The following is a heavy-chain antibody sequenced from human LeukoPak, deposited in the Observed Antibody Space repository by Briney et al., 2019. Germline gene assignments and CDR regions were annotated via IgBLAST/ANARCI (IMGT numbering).Heavy chain of an antibody. CDR3: ARAGYDYVWGSYRYTGTHFDY. Sequence: PSETLSLTCAVYGGSFSGYYWSWIRQPPGKGLEWIGEINHSGSTNYNPSLKSRVTISVDTSKNQFSLKLSSVTAADTAVYYCARAGYDYVWGSYRYTGTHFDYWGQGTLVTVSS. J-gene: IGHJ4*02. V-gene: IGHV4-34*01. D-gene: IGHD3-16*02. CDR2: INHSGST. CDR1: GGSFSGYY.